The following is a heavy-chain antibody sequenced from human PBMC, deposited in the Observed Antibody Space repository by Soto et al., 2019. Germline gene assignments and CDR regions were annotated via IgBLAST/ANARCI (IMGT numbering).Heavy chain of an antibody. CDR2: MNPNSGNT. J-gene: IGHJ5*02. CDR3: ARGPDSGYDNWFDP. Sequence: ASVKVSCKASGYTFTSYDINWVRQATGQGLEWMGWMNPNSGNTGYAQKFQGRVTMTRNTSISTAYMELSSLRAEDTAVYYCARGPDSGYDNWFDPWGQGTLVTVSS. CDR1: GYTFTSYD. D-gene: IGHD5-12*01. V-gene: IGHV1-8*01.